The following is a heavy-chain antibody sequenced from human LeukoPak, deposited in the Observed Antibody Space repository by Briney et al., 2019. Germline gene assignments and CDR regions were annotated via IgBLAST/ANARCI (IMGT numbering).Heavy chain of an antibody. D-gene: IGHD3-10*01. CDR2: IRYDASNT. Sequence: PGGSLRLSSAASGFTCSSYTMSWVRQAPGMGLEWGAVIRYDASNTYYADSVKGRFTISRDNSKNTLDLQMNSLRAEDTAVYYCARDPSYYGSGGYGMDVWGQGTTVTVSS. J-gene: IGHJ6*02. CDR1: GFTCSSYT. CDR3: ARDPSYYGSGGYGMDV. V-gene: IGHV3-33*08.